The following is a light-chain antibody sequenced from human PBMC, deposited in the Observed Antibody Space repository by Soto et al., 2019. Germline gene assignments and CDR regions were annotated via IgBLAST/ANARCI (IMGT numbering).Light chain of an antibody. V-gene: IGKV3-20*01. Sequence: EIVCTQSPATLSLSQGARATLSCRASPTARSYLAWYQKKTGQDPRILIYGASSRATGIPDRFSGIVSGTDFNLTIPRLEPEDCAVFEGQQSGSSEIIFGQWTRVENK. CDR1: PTARSY. CDR2: GAS. J-gene: IGKJ5*01. CDR3: QQSGSSEII.